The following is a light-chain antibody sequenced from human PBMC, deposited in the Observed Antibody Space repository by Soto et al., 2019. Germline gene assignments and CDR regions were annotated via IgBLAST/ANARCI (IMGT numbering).Light chain of an antibody. CDR3: ISYTASSSFV. V-gene: IGLV2-14*01. J-gene: IGLJ1*01. Sequence: QSALTQPDSVSGSPGQSITISCTGTSSDIGAYNSVSWYQHHPGKAPKLIVFQVSFRPSAVSDRFSGSKSDNTASLTISGLQTEDEADYYCISYTASSSFVFATGTKVTV. CDR1: SSDIGAYNS. CDR2: QVS.